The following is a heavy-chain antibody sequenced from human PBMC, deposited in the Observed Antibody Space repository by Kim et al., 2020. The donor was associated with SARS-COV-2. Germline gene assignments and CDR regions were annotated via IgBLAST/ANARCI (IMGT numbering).Heavy chain of an antibody. V-gene: IGHV4-39*07. J-gene: IGHJ4*02. CDR1: GGSISSSSYY. Sequence: SETLSLTCTVSGGSISSSSYYWGWIRQPPGKGLEWIGSIYYSGSTYYNPSLKSRVTISVDTSKNQFSLKLSSVTAADTAVYYCARDLRRGITIFGVVTAPHFDYWGQGTLVTVSS. CDR3: ARDLRRGITIFGVVTAPHFDY. CDR2: IYYSGST. D-gene: IGHD3-3*01.